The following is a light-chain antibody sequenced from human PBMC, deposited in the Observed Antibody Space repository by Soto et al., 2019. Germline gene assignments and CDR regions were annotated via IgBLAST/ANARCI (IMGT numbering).Light chain of an antibody. CDR1: QSLLHSNGYNY. J-gene: IGKJ1*01. Sequence: DLVMTQSPLSLPVTPGEPASISCRSSQSLLHSNGYNYLDWYLQKPGQSPQLLIYLGSNRASGVPERFVGSGQGTVFTLKIRRGGAEDVGVYYCMQALQTPWPFAQGPKVKI. CDR3: MQALQTPWP. CDR2: LGS. V-gene: IGKV2-28*01.